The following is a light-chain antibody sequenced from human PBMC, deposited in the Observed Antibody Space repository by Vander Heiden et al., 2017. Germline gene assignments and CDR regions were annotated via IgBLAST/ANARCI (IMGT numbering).Light chain of an antibody. CDR2: KDS. CDR1: ALPKKY. J-gene: IGLJ1*01. V-gene: IGLV3-16*01. CDR3: LSADSSGTYV. Sequence: SYELTQPPSVSVSLGQMARITCSGEALPKKYAYWYQQKPGQFPVLVIYKDSERPSGIPERFSGSSSVTIVTLTISGVQAEDEADYYCLSADSSGTYVFGTGTKVTAL.